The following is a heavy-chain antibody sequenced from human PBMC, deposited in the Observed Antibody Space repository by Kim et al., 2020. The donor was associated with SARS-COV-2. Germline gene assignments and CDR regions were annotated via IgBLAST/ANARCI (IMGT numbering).Heavy chain of an antibody. Sequence: GGSLRLSCAASGFTFSSYWMSWVRQAPGKGLEWVANIKQDGSEKYYVDSVKGRFTISRDNAKNSLYLQMNSLRAEDTAVYYCARDMGAAAGTDTAMDDAFDIWGQGTMVTFSS. CDR1: GFTFSSYW. J-gene: IGHJ3*02. CDR3: ARDMGAAAGTDTAMDDAFDI. V-gene: IGHV3-7*01. D-gene: IGHD6-13*01. CDR2: IKQDGSEK.